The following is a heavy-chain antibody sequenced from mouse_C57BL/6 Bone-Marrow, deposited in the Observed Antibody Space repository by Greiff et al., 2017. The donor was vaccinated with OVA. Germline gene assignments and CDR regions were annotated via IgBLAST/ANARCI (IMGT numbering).Heavy chain of an antibody. J-gene: IGHJ4*01. D-gene: IGHD3-1*01. CDR2: ISDGGSYT. CDR1: GFTFSSYA. Sequence: EVQVVESGGGLVKPGGSLKLSCAASGFTFSSYAMSWVRQTPEKRLEWVATISDGGSYTYYPDNVKGRFTISRDNAKNNLYLQMSHLKSEDTAMYYCARGGANIYSMDYWGQGTSVTVSS. V-gene: IGHV5-4*01. CDR3: ARGGANIYSMDY.